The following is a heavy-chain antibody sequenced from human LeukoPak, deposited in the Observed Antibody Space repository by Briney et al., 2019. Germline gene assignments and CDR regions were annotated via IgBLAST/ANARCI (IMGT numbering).Heavy chain of an antibody. CDR1: GASITTNY. V-gene: IGHV4-59*12. J-gene: IGHJ4*02. CDR3: ARDQYFDFWSSTATPYYFDY. D-gene: IGHD3-3*01. Sequence: SETLSLTCTVSGASITTNYWSWIRQSPGKGLQWIGHIFYTGNTNHNPSLKSRVTISVDTSKNQISLKLSSVTAADTAVYYCARDQYFDFWSSTATPYYFDYWGQGTLVTVSS. CDR2: IFYTGNT.